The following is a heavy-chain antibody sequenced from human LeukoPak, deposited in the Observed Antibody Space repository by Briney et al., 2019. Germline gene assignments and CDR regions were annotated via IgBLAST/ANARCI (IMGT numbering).Heavy chain of an antibody. CDR3: ARGPAAYKLIDY. J-gene: IGHJ4*02. Sequence: GGTLRLSCAASGFTVSSNYMSWVRQAPGKGLEWVSVIYSGGSTYYADSVKGRFTISRDNSKNTLYLQMNSLRAEDTAVYYCARGPAAYKLIDYWGQGTLVTVSS. D-gene: IGHD2-21*01. CDR1: GFTVSSNY. CDR2: IYSGGST. V-gene: IGHV3-53*01.